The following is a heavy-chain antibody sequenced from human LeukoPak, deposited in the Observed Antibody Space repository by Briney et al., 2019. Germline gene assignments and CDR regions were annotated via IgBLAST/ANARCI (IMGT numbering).Heavy chain of an antibody. CDR2: IRYDGSNK. Sequence: PGGSLRLSCAASGFTFSSYGMHWVRQAPGKGLEWVAFIRYDGSNKYYADSVKGRFTISRDNSKNTLYLQMNSLRAEDTAVYYCARGPVTTYVTPFDYWGQGTLVTVSS. J-gene: IGHJ4*02. V-gene: IGHV3-30*02. CDR1: GFTFSSYG. CDR3: ARGPVTTYVTPFDY. D-gene: IGHD4-17*01.